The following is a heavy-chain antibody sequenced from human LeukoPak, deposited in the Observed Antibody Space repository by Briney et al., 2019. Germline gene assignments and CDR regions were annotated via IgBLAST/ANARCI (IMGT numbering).Heavy chain of an antibody. J-gene: IGHJ4*02. D-gene: IGHD3-9*01. Sequence: GGSLRLSCAASGFTFSSYAMSWVRQAPGKGLEWVSAISGSGGSTYYADSVKGRFTISRDNSKNTLYLQMNSLRAEDTAVYYCARYYDILTGLGDWGQGTLVTVSS. CDR2: ISGSGGST. CDR1: GFTFSSYA. CDR3: ARYYDILTGLGD. V-gene: IGHV3-23*01.